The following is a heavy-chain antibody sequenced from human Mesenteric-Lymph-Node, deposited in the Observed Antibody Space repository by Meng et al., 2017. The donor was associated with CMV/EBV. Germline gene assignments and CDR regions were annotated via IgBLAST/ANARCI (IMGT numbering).Heavy chain of an antibody. CDR3: ARAPYYYYGTSSNPPDY. V-gene: IGHV4-39*07. D-gene: IGHD3-10*01. CDR2: IYYRGNT. CDR1: GGAVRTVEYC. J-gene: IGHJ4*02. Sequence: SETLSLTCTVSGGAVRTVEYCWGWIRQSPGKGLEWIGNIYYRGNTYYNPSLRSRVTMSVDTSKVQFSLKLRSVTAADTAVYYCARAPYYYYGTSSNPPDYWGRGVLVTVSS.